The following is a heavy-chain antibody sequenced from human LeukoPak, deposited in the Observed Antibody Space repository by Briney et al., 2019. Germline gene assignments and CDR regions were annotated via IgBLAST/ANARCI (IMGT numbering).Heavy chain of an antibody. CDR2: IEASGGPT. J-gene: IGHJ5*02. CDR3: AKGSGSGWYGWFAP. D-gene: IGHD6-19*01. Sequence: GESPRLSCAASGFSFSDSAMYWVRQAPGKGLEWVSSIEASGGPTYYADSVKGRFTISRDNSKNTFYLQMNSLRAEDTAVYYCAKGSGSGWYGWFAPWGQGTLVTVSS. CDR1: GFSFSDSA. V-gene: IGHV3-23*01.